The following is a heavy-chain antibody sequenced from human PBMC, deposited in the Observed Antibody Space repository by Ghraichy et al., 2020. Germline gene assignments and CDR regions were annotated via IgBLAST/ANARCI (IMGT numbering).Heavy chain of an antibody. D-gene: IGHD2-21*01. CDR3: ARDPRGETGYYYGMDV. Sequence: GGSLRLSCAASGFTFSSYSMNWVRQAPGKGLEWVSYISSSSSTIYYADSVKGRFTISRDNDKNSLYLQMNSLRDEDTAVYYCARDPRGETGYYYGMDVWGQGTTVTVSS. V-gene: IGHV3-48*02. J-gene: IGHJ6*02. CDR2: ISSSSSTI. CDR1: GFTFSSYS.